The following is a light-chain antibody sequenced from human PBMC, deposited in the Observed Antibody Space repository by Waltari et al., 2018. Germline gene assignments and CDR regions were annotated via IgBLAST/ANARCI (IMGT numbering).Light chain of an antibody. J-gene: IGKJ1*01. CDR1: QSVSRA. CDR3: QHYLRLPVT. Sequence: EIVLTQSPGTLSLSLGERATVSCRASQSVSRALAWYHQKPGQAPRLLIYGASTRATGIPDRFSGSGSVTDFSLTISRLEPDDFAVYYCQHYLRLPVTFGQGTTVEI. V-gene: IGKV3-20*01. CDR2: GAS.